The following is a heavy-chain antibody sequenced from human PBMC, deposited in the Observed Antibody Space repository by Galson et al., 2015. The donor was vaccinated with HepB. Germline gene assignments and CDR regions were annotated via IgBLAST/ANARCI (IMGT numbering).Heavy chain of an antibody. D-gene: IGHD3-10*01. CDR3: TGPKSSPSIPEFAGL. V-gene: IGHV3-30*04. CDR1: GFTFRSYA. Sequence: SLRLSCAAAGFTFRSYAMYWVRQAPGKGLEWVAFISYDGSNRYYAESVKGRFIISRDNSKNILYLEMNSLRVEDTAVYYCTGPKSSPSIPEFAGLWGQGTLVIVSS. J-gene: IGHJ4*02. CDR2: ISYDGSNR.